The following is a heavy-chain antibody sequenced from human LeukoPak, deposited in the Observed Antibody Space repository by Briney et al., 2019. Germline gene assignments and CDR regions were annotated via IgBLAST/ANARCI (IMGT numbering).Heavy chain of an antibody. CDR3: ATLESSESLFDY. CDR2: MNPNSGNT. Sequence: ASVKVSCKASGYTFTSYDINWVRQATGQGLEWMGWMNPNSGNTGYAQKFQGRVTMTRNTFISTAYVELSSLRSEDTAVYYCATLESSESLFDYWGQGTLVTVSS. J-gene: IGHJ4*02. D-gene: IGHD3-10*01. V-gene: IGHV1-8*01. CDR1: GYTFTSYD.